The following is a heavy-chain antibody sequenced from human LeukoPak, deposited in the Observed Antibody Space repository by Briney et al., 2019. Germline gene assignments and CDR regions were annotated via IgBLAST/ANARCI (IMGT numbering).Heavy chain of an antibody. J-gene: IGHJ4*02. D-gene: IGHD6-19*01. CDR1: GFTFSSYA. CDR2: ISGSGGST. Sequence: GRSLRLSCAASGFTFSSYAMSWVRQAPGKGLEWVSAISGSGGSTYYADSVKGRFTISRDNSKNTLCLQMNSLRAEDTAVYYCAKGSSGWPTTSSIWGQGTLVTVSS. CDR3: AKGSSGWPTTSSI. V-gene: IGHV3-23*01.